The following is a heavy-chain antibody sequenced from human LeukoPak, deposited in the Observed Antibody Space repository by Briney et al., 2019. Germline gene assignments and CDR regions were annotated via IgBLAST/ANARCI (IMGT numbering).Heavy chain of an antibody. CDR2: ITNSGGRT. CDR3: ASPGILTGYPYAFDI. J-gene: IGHJ3*02. CDR1: GFSFSSYA. Sequence: GGSLRLSCAASGFSFSSYAMNWVRQAPGKGLEWVSLITNSGGRTYYTDSVKGRFTISRDDSKNTLYLEMNSLRAEDTAVYSCASPGILTGYPYAFDIWGQGTMVTVSS. V-gene: IGHV3-23*01. D-gene: IGHD3-9*01.